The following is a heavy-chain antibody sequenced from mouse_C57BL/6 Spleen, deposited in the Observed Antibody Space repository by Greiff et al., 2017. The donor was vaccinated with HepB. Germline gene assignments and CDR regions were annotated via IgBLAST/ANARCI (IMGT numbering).Heavy chain of an antibody. CDR2: IYPGDGDT. V-gene: IGHV1-80*01. J-gene: IGHJ2*01. CDR1: GYAFSSYW. CDR3: GREGDYDYFDY. Sequence: QVQLKQSGAELVKPGASVKISCKASGYAFSSYWMNWVKQRPGKGLEWIGQIYPGDGDTNYNGKFKGKATLTADKSSSTAYMELSSLTSEDSAVYFCGREGDYDYFDYWGQGTTLTVSS. D-gene: IGHD2-4*01.